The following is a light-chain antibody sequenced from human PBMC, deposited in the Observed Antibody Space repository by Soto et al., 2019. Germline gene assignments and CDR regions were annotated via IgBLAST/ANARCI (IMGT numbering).Light chain of an antibody. V-gene: IGKV1-5*03. CDR1: QSIGNW. J-gene: IGKJ1*01. CDR2: RAS. Sequence: DIQMTKSPSTLSASVGDRVTITCRASQSIGNWLAWYQQKPGRAPKLLIYRASSLEGGVPSRFSGSGSETEFTLTISSLQPDDSESYYCQQYSSYWTFGQGTKVDIK. CDR3: QQYSSYWT.